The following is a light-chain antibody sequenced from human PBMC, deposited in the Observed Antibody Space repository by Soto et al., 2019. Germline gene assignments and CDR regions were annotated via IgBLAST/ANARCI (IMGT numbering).Light chain of an antibody. CDR3: LQNHNYPRT. CDR2: GAS. Sequence: GDRVTITCRASQDIGDDLGWYQHKPGKAPKLLIRGASTLQSGVPSRFSGSGSGTDFTLTIFSLQPEDSATYYCLQNHNYPRTFGQGTKVDIK. J-gene: IGKJ1*01. CDR1: QDIGDD. V-gene: IGKV1-6*01.